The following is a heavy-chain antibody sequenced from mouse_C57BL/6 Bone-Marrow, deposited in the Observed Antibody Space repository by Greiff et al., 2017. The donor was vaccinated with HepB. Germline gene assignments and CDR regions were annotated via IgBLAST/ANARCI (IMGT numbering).Heavy chain of an antibody. V-gene: IGHV1-55*01. J-gene: IGHJ3*01. CDR3: ARDSTSTVVAPGFAY. Sequence: QVQLQQPGAELVKPGASVKMSCKASGYTFTSYWITWVKQRPGQGLEWIGDIYPGSGSTNYNEKFKSKATLTVDTSSSTDYMQLSSLTSEDSAVYDCARDSTSTVVAPGFAYWGQGTLVTVSA. CDR1: GYTFTSYW. D-gene: IGHD1-1*01. CDR2: IYPGSGST.